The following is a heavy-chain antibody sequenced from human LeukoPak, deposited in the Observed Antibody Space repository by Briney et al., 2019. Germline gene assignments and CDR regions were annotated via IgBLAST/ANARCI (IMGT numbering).Heavy chain of an antibody. J-gene: IGHJ5*02. CDR1: GGTFSSYA. D-gene: IGHD4-23*01. CDR3: ARDPVMTTVASINWFDP. V-gene: IGHV1-69*13. CDR2: IIPIFGTA. Sequence: SVKVSCKASGGTFSSYAISWVRQAPGQGLEWMGGIIPIFGTANNAQKFQGRVTITADESTSTAYMELSSLRSEDTAVYYCARDPVMTTVASINWFDPWGQGTLVTVSS.